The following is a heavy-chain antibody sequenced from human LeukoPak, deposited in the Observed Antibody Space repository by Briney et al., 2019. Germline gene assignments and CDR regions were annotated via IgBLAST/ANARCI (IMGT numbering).Heavy chain of an antibody. V-gene: IGHV1-69*05. D-gene: IGHD4-17*01. CDR3: ARFPLYGDYYYYYYMDV. CDR1: GGTFSSYA. J-gene: IGHJ6*03. Sequence: GSSVKVSCKASGGTFSSYAISWVRQAPGQGLEWMGGIIPIFGTANYAQKFQGRVTITTDESTSTAYMELSSLRSEDTAVYYCARFPLYGDYYYYYYMDVWGKGTTVTVSS. CDR2: IIPIFGTA.